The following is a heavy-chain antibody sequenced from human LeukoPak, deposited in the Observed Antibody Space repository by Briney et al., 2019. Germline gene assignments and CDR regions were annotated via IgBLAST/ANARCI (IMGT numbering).Heavy chain of an antibody. Sequence: SSETLSLTCTVSGGSISGYYWSWIRQPPGKGLEWIGYIYYSGSTSYNPSLKSRVTISVDTSKNQFSLKLSSVTAADTAVYYCARVRGITIVDYWGQGTLVTVSS. D-gene: IGHD3-3*01. CDR1: GGSISGYY. CDR3: ARVRGITIVDY. V-gene: IGHV4-59*01. CDR2: IYYSGST. J-gene: IGHJ4*02.